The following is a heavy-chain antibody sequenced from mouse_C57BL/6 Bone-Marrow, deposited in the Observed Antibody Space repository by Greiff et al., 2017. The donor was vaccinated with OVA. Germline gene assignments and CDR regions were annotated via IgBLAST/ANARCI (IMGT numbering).Heavy chain of an antibody. V-gene: IGHV14-3*01. CDR1: GFNIKNTY. D-gene: IGHD2-10*01. CDR2: IDPANGNT. CDR3: ARPYYGNYVPWYFDV. Sequence: VQLQQSVAELVRPGASVKLSCTASGFNIKNTYMHWVKQRPEQGLEWIGRIDPANGNTKYAPKFQGKATLTVDKSSSTAYMELRSLTSEDTAVYYCARPYYGNYVPWYFDVWGTGTTVTVSS. J-gene: IGHJ1*03.